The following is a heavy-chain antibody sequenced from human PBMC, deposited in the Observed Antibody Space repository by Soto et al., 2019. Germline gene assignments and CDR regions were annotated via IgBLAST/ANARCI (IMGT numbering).Heavy chain of an antibody. V-gene: IGHV3-13*01. CDR2: IGTASDT. Sequence: PGGSLRLSCAASGFTFSSYDMHWVRQATGKGLEWVSAIGTASDTYYPGSVKGRFTISRENAKNSLYLQMNSLRAEDTAVYYCARGYYDSSGYYYFDYWGQGTLVTVSS. J-gene: IGHJ4*02. D-gene: IGHD3-22*01. CDR1: GFTFSSYD. CDR3: ARGYYDSSGYYYFDY.